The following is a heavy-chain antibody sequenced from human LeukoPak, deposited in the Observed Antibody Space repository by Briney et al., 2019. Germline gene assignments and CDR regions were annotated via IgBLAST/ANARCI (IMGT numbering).Heavy chain of an antibody. V-gene: IGHV1-2*06. CDR2: INPNSGGT. D-gene: IGHD5-18*01. J-gene: IGHJ4*02. Sequence: ASVKVSCKASGYTFTGYYMHWVRQAPGQGLEWMGRINPNSGGTNYAQKFQGRVTMTRDTSISTAYMELSRLRSDDTAVYYWARVSGIQLWLLEYWGQGTLVTVSS. CDR1: GYTFTGYY. CDR3: ARVSGIQLWLLEY.